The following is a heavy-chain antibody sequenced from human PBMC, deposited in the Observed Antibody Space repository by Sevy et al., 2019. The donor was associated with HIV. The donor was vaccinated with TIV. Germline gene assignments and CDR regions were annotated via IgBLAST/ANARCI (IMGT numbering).Heavy chain of an antibody. V-gene: IGHV3-30*02. CDR1: GFSFSSYG. Sequence: GGSLRLSCAASGFSFSSYGMHWVRQAPGKGLGWMSYIQYDGSNKDYGDSVKGRFTISRDNSKNTLYLQMNSLRVEDTAVFYCVKEGGGEGGDHWGQGTLVTVSS. D-gene: IGHD2-21*01. CDR2: IQYDGSNK. CDR3: VKEGGGEGGDH. J-gene: IGHJ4*02.